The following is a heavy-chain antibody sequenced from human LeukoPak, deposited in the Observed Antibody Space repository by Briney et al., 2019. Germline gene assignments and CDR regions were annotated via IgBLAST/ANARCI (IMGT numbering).Heavy chain of an antibody. Sequence: ASVKVSCKASGYTFTSYGISWVRQAPGQGLEWMGWISAYNGNTNYAQKLQGRVTMTTDTSTSTAYMELRSLRSDDTAVYYCARVLTWFGELPRYFDYWGQGTLVTVSS. CDR1: GYTFTSYG. V-gene: IGHV1-18*01. CDR3: ARVLTWFGELPRYFDY. CDR2: ISAYNGNT. D-gene: IGHD3-10*01. J-gene: IGHJ4*02.